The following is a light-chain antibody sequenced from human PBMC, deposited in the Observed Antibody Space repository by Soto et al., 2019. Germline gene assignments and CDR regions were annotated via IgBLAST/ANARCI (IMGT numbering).Light chain of an antibody. Sequence: DIQMTQSPSSLSASVGDRVTITCRASQGIRNYLAWFQQKPGQAPKSLIYATYTLQSGVPSRFSGSGSGTDFNLTISSRQPEDYATYYCQQYNSYPRTFGQGTKVEIK. CDR2: ATY. CDR3: QQYNSYPRT. J-gene: IGKJ1*01. CDR1: QGIRNY. V-gene: IGKV1-16*01.